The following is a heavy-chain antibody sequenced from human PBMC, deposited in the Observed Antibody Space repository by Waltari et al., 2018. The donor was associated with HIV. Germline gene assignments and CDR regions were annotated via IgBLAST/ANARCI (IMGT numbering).Heavy chain of an antibody. CDR3: ARVRGPYDSSGYFQYYFDY. CDR1: GGSISSGDYY. CDR2: IYYSGST. D-gene: IGHD3-22*01. V-gene: IGHV4-30-4*01. Sequence: QVQLQESGPGLVKPSQTLSLTCTVSGGSISSGDYYWSWIRQPPGKGLEWIGYIYYSGSTDYNPSRKSRVTISVDTSKNQFSLKLSSVTAADTAVYYCARVRGPYDSSGYFQYYFDYWGQGTLVTVSS. J-gene: IGHJ4*02.